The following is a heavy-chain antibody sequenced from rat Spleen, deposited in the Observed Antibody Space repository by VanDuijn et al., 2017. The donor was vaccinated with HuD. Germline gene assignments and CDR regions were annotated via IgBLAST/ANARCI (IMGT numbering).Heavy chain of an antibody. CDR2: ISSDGSST. V-gene: IGHV5-29*01. CDR3: ARPTGGIDWFVY. D-gene: IGHD1-11*01. Sequence: EVQLVESGGGLVQPGRSMKLSCAASGFTFSNYDMAWVRQAPAKGLEWVATISSDGSSTYYRDSVKGRFTISRDNAKWTLFLQMDSLGSDDTAAYYCARPTGGIDWFVYWGQGTLVTVSS. CDR1: GFTFSNYD. J-gene: IGHJ3*01.